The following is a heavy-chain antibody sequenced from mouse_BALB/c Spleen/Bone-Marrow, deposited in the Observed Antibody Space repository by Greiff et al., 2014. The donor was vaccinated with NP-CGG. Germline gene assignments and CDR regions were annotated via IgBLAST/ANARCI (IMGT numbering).Heavy chain of an antibody. J-gene: IGHJ3*01. CDR1: GFNIKDTY. Sequence: VHVKQSGAEVVKPGASVKLSCTASGFNIKDTYMHWLKQRPEQGLEWMGIIDPANGNAKYDPKFQGKATITADTSSNTAYLQFSSLTSEDTAVYYCALTGTGRFAFWGQGTLLTVSA. CDR3: ALTGTGRFAF. V-gene: IGHV14-3*02. CDR2: IDPANGNA. D-gene: IGHD4-1*01.